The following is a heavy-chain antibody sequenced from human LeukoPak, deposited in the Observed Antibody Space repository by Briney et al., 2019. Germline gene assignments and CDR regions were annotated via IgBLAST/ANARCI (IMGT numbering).Heavy chain of an antibody. CDR2: IYYSGST. D-gene: IGHD3-10*01. V-gene: IGHV4-39*07. J-gene: IGHJ4*02. CDR3: AREYENGVYFDY. Sequence: PSETLSLTCTVSGGSISSSSYYWGWIRQPPGKGLEWIGSIYYSGSTYYNPSLKSRVTISVDTSKNQFSLKLSSVTAADTAVYYCAREYENGVYFDYWGQGTLVTVSS. CDR1: GGSISSSSYY.